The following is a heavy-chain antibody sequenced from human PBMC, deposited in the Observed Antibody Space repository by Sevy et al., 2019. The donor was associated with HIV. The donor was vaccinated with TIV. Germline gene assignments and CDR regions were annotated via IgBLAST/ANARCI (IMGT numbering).Heavy chain of an antibody. CDR1: AFRFSDYS. J-gene: IGHJ4*02. CDR3: ARDRGEILHSAFDY. Sequence: GGSLRLSCAASAFRFSDYSMHWVRQAPGKGLEWVAVISYDGRNNKYNVDSVKGRFTISRDNSKNTLFLQMNSLRAEDSAIYYCARDRGEILHSAFDYWGQGTLVTVSS. CDR2: ISYDGRNNK. D-gene: IGHD3-16*01. V-gene: IGHV3-30*14.